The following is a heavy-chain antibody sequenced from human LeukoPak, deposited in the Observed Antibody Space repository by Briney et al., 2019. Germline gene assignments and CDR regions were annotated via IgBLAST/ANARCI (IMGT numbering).Heavy chain of an antibody. CDR1: GGSISSGGYY. J-gene: IGHJ4*02. Sequence: PSGTLSLTCSVSGGSISSGGYYWSWVRQHPGKCLEWIGYIYYSGSTYYNPSLKSRVTISVETSKNQFSLKLSSVTAADTAVYYCARGVTYYNSSGLPGYFDYWGQGTLVTVSS. V-gene: IGHV4-31*03. CDR3: ARGVTYYNSSGLPGYFDY. D-gene: IGHD3-22*01. CDR2: IYYSGST.